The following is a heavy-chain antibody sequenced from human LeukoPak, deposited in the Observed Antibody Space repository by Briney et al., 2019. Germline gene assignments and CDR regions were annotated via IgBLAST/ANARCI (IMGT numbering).Heavy chain of an antibody. D-gene: IGHD3-3*01. CDR2: INHSGST. J-gene: IGHJ5*02. Sequence: PSQTLSLTCTVSGDSISGGGYYWSWIRQPPGKGLEWIGEINHSGSTNYNPSLKSRVTISVDTSKNQFSLKLSSVTAADTAVYYCASRWSGTPREGYWFDPWGQGTLVTVSS. CDR3: ASRWSGTPREGYWFDP. CDR1: GDSISGGGYY. V-gene: IGHV4-30-2*01.